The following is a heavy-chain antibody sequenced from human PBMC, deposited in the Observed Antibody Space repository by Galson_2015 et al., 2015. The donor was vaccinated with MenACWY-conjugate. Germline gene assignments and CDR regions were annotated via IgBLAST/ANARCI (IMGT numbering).Heavy chain of an antibody. J-gene: IGHJ4*02. CDR1: GFTFSSSV. CDR2: ISYDGSNK. V-gene: IGHV3-30*04. CDR3: AHHTPVNN. Sequence: SLRLSCAASGFTFSSSVMYWVRQAPGKGLEWVAIISYDGSNKYYADSVKGRFTISRDNSKNTLYLQMNSLRDEDTGVYYCAHHTPVNNWGQGTLVTVSS. D-gene: IGHD2-2*02.